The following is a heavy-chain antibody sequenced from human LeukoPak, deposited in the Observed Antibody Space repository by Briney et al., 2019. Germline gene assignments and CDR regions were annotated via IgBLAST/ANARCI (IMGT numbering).Heavy chain of an antibody. CDR3: ARHYGP. CDR1: GFTISSYSMN. V-gene: IGHV4-39*01. J-gene: IGHJ5*02. Sequence: AGGSLRLSCVASGFTISSYSMNWVRQAPGKGLEWIGSIYDSGSTYYNPSLKSRVTISVDTSKNQFSLKLNSVTAADTAVYYCARHYGPWGQGTLVTVSS. D-gene: IGHD3-10*01. CDR2: IYDSGST.